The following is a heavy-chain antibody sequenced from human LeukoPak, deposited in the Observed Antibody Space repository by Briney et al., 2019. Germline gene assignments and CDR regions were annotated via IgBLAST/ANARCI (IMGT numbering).Heavy chain of an antibody. V-gene: IGHV3-7*01. CDR3: VRWGVAADMQD. D-gene: IGHD2-2*01. CDR1: GFTFSGYW. CDR2: INPAGSDT. Sequence: PGGSLGLSCEASGFTFSGYWMAWVRQAPGKGLEWVANINPAGSDTYYVDSVKGRFTISRDNAKKSTFLQMNSLRVEETALYYCVRWGVAADMQDWGQGTLVTVSS. J-gene: IGHJ4*02.